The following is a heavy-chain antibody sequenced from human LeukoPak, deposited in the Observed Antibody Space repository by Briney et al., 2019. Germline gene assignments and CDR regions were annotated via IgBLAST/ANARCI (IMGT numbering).Heavy chain of an antibody. J-gene: IGHJ4*02. Sequence: GGSLRLSCAASGFTFSSYGMHWVRQAPGKGLEWVAVISYDGSNKYYADSVKGRFTISRDNSKNTLYLQMNSLRAEDTAAYYCAKDWGVNYGDYYGNYFDYWGQGTLVTVSS. CDR1: GFTFSSYG. V-gene: IGHV3-30*18. CDR3: AKDWGVNYGDYYGNYFDY. CDR2: ISYDGSNK. D-gene: IGHD4-17*01.